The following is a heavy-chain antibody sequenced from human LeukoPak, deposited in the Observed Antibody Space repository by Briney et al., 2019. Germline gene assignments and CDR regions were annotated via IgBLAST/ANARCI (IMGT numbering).Heavy chain of an antibody. Sequence: GGSLRLSCAASGFTFSSYWMHWVRQAPGKGLVWVSRINSDGSSTSYADSVKGRFTISRDNAKNTLYLQMNSLRAEDTAAYYCAKEGDWGSGWAFDIWGQGTMVTVSS. CDR1: GFTFSSYW. CDR2: INSDGSST. D-gene: IGHD7-27*01. CDR3: AKEGDWGSGWAFDI. J-gene: IGHJ3*02. V-gene: IGHV3-74*01.